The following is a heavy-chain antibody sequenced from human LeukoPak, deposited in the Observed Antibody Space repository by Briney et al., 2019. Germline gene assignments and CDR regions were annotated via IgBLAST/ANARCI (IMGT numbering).Heavy chain of an antibody. CDR2: INPNSGVT. CDR1: GYTFTGYY. J-gene: IGHJ4*02. Sequence: ASVKVSCKASGYTFTGYYLHWVRQAPGQGLEWMGWINPNSGVTNYAQKFQGRVTMTRGASITTAYMELSRLTSDDTAMYFCARSSTSLPNFDHWGQGTLVTVSS. D-gene: IGHD2-2*01. CDR3: ARSSTSLPNFDH. V-gene: IGHV1-2*02.